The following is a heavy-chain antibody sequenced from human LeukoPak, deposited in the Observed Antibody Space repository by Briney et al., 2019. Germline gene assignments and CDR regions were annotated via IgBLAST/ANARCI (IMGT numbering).Heavy chain of an antibody. V-gene: IGHV4-39*01. D-gene: IGHD2-2*01. J-gene: IGHJ3*02. Sequence: PSQTLSLTCTVSGGSISSSSYYWGWIRQPPGKGLEWIGGIYYSGSTYYNPSLKSRVTISVDTSKNQFSLKLSSVTAADTAVYYCATQYCSSTSCPSAFDIWGQGTMVTVSS. CDR2: IYYSGST. CDR3: ATQYCSSTSCPSAFDI. CDR1: GGSISSSSYY.